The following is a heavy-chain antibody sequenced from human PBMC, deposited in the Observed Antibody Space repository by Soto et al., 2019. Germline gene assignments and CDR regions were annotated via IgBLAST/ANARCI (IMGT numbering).Heavy chain of an antibody. Sequence: EVQLLDSGGGLVQPGGSLRLSCAASEFTFSSYAMSWVRQAPGKGLEWVSGIDKSAESAFYADSVKGRFTISRDNSKNTIYLQMNSLRVEDTAVYYCAKSGGVIDDTTVYRQIDYWGQGTLVTVSS. CDR1: EFTFSSYA. CDR3: AKSGGVIDDTTVYRQIDY. D-gene: IGHD2-8*02. V-gene: IGHV3-23*01. CDR2: IDKSAESA. J-gene: IGHJ4*02.